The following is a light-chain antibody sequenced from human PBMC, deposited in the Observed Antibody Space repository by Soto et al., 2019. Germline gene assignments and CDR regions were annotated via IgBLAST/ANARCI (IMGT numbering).Light chain of an antibody. CDR2: EVR. CDR3: SSYSTSYFYF. Sequence: QSALTQPASVSGSPGQSITISCAGTMRDVGAYNLVSWYQQHPGRAPQLIIYEVRNRPSGISFRFSGSKSGNTASLTISGLRDEDEADYYCSSYSTSYFYFFGSGTKLTVL. J-gene: IGLJ1*01. CDR1: MRDVGAYNL. V-gene: IGLV2-14*01.